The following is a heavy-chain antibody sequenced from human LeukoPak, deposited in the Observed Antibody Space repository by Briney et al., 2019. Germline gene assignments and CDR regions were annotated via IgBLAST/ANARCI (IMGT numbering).Heavy chain of an antibody. V-gene: IGHV4-59*01. Sequence: SETLSLTCTVSGSSISSYYWSWIRQPPGKGLEWIGYIYYSGSTNYNPSLKSRVTISVDTSKNQFSLKLSSVTAADTAVYYCARARRDVVLVPAARGFDYWGQGTLVTVSS. CDR3: ARARRDVVLVPAARGFDY. D-gene: IGHD2-2*01. CDR2: IYYSGST. CDR1: GSSISSYY. J-gene: IGHJ4*02.